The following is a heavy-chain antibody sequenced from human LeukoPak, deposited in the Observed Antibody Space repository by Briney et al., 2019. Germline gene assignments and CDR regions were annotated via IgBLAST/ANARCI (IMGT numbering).Heavy chain of an antibody. Sequence: PSETLSLTCAVYGGSFSGYYWSWIRQPPGKGLEWIGEINHSGSTNYNPSLKSRVTISGDTSKNQFSLKLSSVTAADTAVYYCASSPVGAPDYWGQGTLVTVSS. CDR1: GGSFSGYY. D-gene: IGHD1-26*01. J-gene: IGHJ4*02. CDR3: ASSPVGAPDY. V-gene: IGHV4-34*01. CDR2: INHSGST.